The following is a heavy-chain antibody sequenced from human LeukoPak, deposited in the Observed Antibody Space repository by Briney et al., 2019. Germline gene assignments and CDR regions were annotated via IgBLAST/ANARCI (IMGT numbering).Heavy chain of an antibody. CDR3: ARRWDYGSGSYYRGGPYYFDY. Sequence: SETLSLTCTVSGGSISSSSYYWGWIRQPPGKGLEWIGSIYYSGSTYYNPSLKSRVTISVDTSKNQFSLKLSSVTAADTAVYYCARRWDYGSGSYYRGGPYYFDYWGQGTLVTVSS. V-gene: IGHV4-39*01. CDR1: GGSISSSSYY. CDR2: IYYSGST. J-gene: IGHJ4*02. D-gene: IGHD3-10*01.